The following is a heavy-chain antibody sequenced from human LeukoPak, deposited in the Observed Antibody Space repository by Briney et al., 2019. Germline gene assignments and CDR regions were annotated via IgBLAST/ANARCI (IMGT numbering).Heavy chain of an antibody. CDR1: GFTFSSYG. D-gene: IGHD6-13*01. CDR2: ISYDGSNK. V-gene: IGHV3-30*03. J-gene: IGHJ4*02. Sequence: RRSLRLSCAASGFTFSSYGMHWVRQAPGKGLEWVAVISYDGSNKYYADSVKGRFTISRDNSKNTLYLQMNSLRAEDTAVYYCAREKRAARGPIDYWGQGTLVTVSS. CDR3: AREKRAARGPIDY.